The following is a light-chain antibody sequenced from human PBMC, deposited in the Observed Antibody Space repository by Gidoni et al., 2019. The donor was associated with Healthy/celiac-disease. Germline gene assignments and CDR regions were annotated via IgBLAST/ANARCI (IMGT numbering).Light chain of an antibody. CDR3: QQYNSYSPT. CDR2: KAS. V-gene: IGKV1-5*03. Sequence: DIQMTQSPSTLSASVGDRVTITCRATQSFSSWLAWYQQKPGKAPKLLIYKASSLESGVPSRFSGSGSGTEFTLTISSLQPDDFATYYCQQYNSYSPTFXQXTKLDIK. J-gene: IGKJ2*01. CDR1: QSFSSW.